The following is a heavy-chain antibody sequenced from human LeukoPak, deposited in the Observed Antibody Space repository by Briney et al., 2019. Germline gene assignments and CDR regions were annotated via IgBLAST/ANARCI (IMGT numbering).Heavy chain of an antibody. V-gene: IGHV4-59*12. J-gene: IGHJ4*02. Sequence: PSETLSLTCTVSGGSISSYYWSWIRQPPGKGLEWIGYIYYSGSTYYNPSLKSRVTISVDTSKNQFSLKLSSVTAADTAVYYCARASSYYDFWSGYRSYFDYWGQGTLVTVSS. D-gene: IGHD3-3*01. CDR1: GGSISSYY. CDR3: ARASSYYDFWSGYRSYFDY. CDR2: IYYSGST.